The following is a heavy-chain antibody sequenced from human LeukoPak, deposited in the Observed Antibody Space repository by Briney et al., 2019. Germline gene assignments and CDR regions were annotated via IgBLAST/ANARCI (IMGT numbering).Heavy chain of an antibody. V-gene: IGHV3-23*01. D-gene: IGHD1/OR15-1a*01. Sequence: AGGSLRLSCAASGFTFSRYAVSWVRQAPGKGLEWVSGISDSGASTYYADFVKDRFTISRDNSKNTLYLQMDSLRAEDTAVYYCAKAGSTGTKWYLDLWGRGTLVTVSS. CDR2: ISDSGAST. CDR1: GFTFSRYA. CDR3: AKAGSTGTKWYLDL. J-gene: IGHJ2*01.